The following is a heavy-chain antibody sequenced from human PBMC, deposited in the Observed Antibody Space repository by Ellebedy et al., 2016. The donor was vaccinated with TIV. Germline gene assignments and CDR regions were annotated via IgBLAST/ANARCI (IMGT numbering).Heavy chain of an antibody. Sequence: GESLKISCVASGFTFSTYWMNWVRQAPGKGLEWVANINQHGSDINYVDSVRGRYSISRDNAKNSLYLQMNNLRAEDTAVYYCAKDRTSGDGYWVFDQWGQGTLVTVSS. CDR3: AKDRTSGDGYWVFDQ. CDR1: GFTFSTYW. D-gene: IGHD5-18*01. V-gene: IGHV3-7*03. J-gene: IGHJ4*02. CDR2: INQHGSDI.